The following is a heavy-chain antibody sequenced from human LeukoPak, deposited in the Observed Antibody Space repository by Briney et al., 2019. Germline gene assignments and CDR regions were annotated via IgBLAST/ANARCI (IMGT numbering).Heavy chain of an antibody. J-gene: IGHJ4*02. Sequence: SVKVSCKASGYTFTSYGISWVRQAPGQGLEWMGGLIPIFGTANYAQKFQGRVTITADESTSTAYMELSSLRSEDTAVYYCARVIPSIVGATGPFDYWGQGTLVTVSS. CDR2: LIPIFGTA. CDR3: ARVIPSIVGATGPFDY. D-gene: IGHD1-26*01. CDR1: GYTFTSYG. V-gene: IGHV1-69*13.